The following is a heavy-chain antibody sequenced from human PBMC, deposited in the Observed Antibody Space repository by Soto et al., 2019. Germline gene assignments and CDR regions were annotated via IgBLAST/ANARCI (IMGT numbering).Heavy chain of an antibody. J-gene: IGHJ4*02. V-gene: IGHV1-69*13. CDR1: GGTFISYA. CDR3: ARDIYYYDSSGYFDY. D-gene: IGHD3-22*01. CDR2: IIPIFGTA. Sequence: GASVKVSCKASGGTFISYAISWVRQAPGQGLEWMGGIIPIFGTANYAQKFQGRVTITADESTSTANMEQSSLRSEDTAVYYCARDIYYYDSSGYFDYWGQGTLVTVSS.